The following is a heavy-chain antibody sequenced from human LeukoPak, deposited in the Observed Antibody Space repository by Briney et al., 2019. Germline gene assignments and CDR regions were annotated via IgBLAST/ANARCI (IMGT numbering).Heavy chain of an antibody. Sequence: SVKVSCKASGGTFSSHAISWVRQAPGQGLEWMGRIIPIFGTANYAQKFQGRVTITTDESTSTAYMELSSLRSEDTAVYYCARDIDDNDAFDIWGQGTMVTVSS. J-gene: IGHJ3*02. V-gene: IGHV1-69*05. CDR3: ARDIDDNDAFDI. D-gene: IGHD3-9*01. CDR1: GGTFSSHA. CDR2: IIPIFGTA.